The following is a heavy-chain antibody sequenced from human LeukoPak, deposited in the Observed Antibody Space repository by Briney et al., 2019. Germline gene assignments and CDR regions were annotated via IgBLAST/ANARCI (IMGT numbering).Heavy chain of an antibody. CDR2: ISGDGGSI. V-gene: IGHV3-43*02. CDR1: GFNFDDYA. D-gene: IGHD3-3*01. Sequence: PGGSLRLFCAASGFNFDDYAMHWVRQAPGKGLEGVSLISGDGGSIYYADPVKGRFTISRDNSKISLYAQLNSLRTEDTALYYCAKDGRIDDFWSGYYHTMAWMGFDYWGQGTLVTVSS. CDR3: AKDGRIDDFWSGYYHTMAWMGFDY. J-gene: IGHJ4*02.